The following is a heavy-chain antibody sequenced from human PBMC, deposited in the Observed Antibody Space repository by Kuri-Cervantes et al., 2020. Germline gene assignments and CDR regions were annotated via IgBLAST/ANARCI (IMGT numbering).Heavy chain of an antibody. CDR1: GFTFSSYA. CDR3: AREIIRYFDY. CDR2: ISYDGSNK. V-gene: IGHV3-30-3*01. D-gene: IGHD3-9*01. J-gene: IGHJ4*02. Sequence: GGSLRLSCAASGFTFSSYAMHWVRQAPGKGLEWVAVISYDGSNKYYADSVKGRFTISRDNSKNPLYLQMNSLRAEDTAVYYCAREIIRYFDYWGQGTLVTVSS.